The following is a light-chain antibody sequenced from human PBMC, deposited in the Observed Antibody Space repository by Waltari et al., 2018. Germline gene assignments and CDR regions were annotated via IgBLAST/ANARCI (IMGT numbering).Light chain of an antibody. CDR2: GAS. Sequence: EIVMTQSPATLSVSPGERATLSCRASQSVSNNLAWYQQKPGQTPRLLIYGASIRATGIPARFSGSWSGTEFTLTISSLQSEDFAVYYCHQYNRWPRTFGQGTKVEIK. J-gene: IGKJ1*01. CDR3: HQYNRWPRT. V-gene: IGKV3D-15*01. CDR1: QSVSNN.